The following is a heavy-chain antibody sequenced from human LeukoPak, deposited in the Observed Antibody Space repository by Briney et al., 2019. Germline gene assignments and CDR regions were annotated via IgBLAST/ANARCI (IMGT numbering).Heavy chain of an antibody. V-gene: IGHV3-23*01. CDR2: ISGSGDTT. Sequence: GGPLRLSCAASGFSFHNFGMSWVRQAPGKGLEWVSTISGSGDTTYYADSVKGRFTISKDNSKNTLYLQLNSLRVEDTAVYFCAKADTPLPLRGPYFDYWGQGTLVTVSS. CDR1: GFSFHNFG. J-gene: IGHJ4*02. D-gene: IGHD3-16*01. CDR3: AKADTPLPLRGPYFDY.